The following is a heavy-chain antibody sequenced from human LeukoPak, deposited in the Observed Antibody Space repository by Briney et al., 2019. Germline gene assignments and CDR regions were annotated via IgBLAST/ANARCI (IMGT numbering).Heavy chain of an antibody. CDR1: GGTFSSYT. CDR2: IIPILGIA. Sequence: ASVKVSCKASGGTFSSYTISWVRQAPGQGLELMGRIIPILGIANYAQKFQGRVTITADKSTSTAYMELSSLRSEDTAVYYCARDPPQLGYCSSTSCYIVWGKGTTVTVSS. J-gene: IGHJ6*04. V-gene: IGHV1-69*04. D-gene: IGHD2-2*02. CDR3: ARDPPQLGYCSSTSCYIV.